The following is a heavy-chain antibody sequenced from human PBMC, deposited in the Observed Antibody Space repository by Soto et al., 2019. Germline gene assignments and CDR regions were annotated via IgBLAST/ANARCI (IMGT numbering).Heavy chain of an antibody. CDR1: GGTFSSYA. D-gene: IGHD5-18*01. V-gene: IGHV1-69*01. CDR3: AMVDRAMGAEGYYYYGMDV. J-gene: IGHJ6*02. CDR2: IIPIFGTA. Sequence: QVQLVQSGAEVKTPGSSVKVSCKASGGTFSSYAISWVRQAPGQGLEWMGGIIPIFGTANYAQKFQGRVTITADESTSTAYMELSSLRSEDTAVYYCAMVDRAMGAEGYYYYGMDVWGQGTTVTVSS.